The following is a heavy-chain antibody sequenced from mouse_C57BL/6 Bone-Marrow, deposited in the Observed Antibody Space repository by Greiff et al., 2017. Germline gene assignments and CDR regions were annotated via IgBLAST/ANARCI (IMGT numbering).Heavy chain of an antibody. J-gene: IGHJ1*03. Sequence: QVQLKESGAELMKPGASVKLSCKATGYTFTGYWIEWVKQRPGHGLEWIGEILPGSGSTNYHEKFKGKATFTADTSSNTAYMQLSSLTTEDSAIYYCARFPYDYDEDWYFDVWGTGTTVTVSS. V-gene: IGHV1-9*01. CDR3: ARFPYDYDEDWYFDV. D-gene: IGHD2-4*01. CDR2: ILPGSGST. CDR1: GYTFTGYW.